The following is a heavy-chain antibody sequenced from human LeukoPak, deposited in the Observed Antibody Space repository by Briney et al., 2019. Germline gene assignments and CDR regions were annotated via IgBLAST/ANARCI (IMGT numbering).Heavy chain of an antibody. V-gene: IGHV3-48*04. CDR3: ARTKGSGYYQLD. CDR2: ISSSGSTI. J-gene: IGHJ4*02. D-gene: IGHD3-22*01. CDR1: GFTFSSYS. Sequence: PGGSLRLSCAASGFTFSSYSMNWVRQAPGKGLEWVSYISSSGSTIYYADSVKGRFTISRDNAKNSLYLQMNSLRAEDTAFYYCARTKGSGYYQLDWGQGTLVTVSS.